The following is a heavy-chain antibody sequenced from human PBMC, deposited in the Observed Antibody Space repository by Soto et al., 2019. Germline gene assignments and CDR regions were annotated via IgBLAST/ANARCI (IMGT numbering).Heavy chain of an antibody. D-gene: IGHD2-2*01. CDR3: ARGLALVVVPAAIMDAFDI. CDR1: GGSFSGYY. Sequence: SETLSLTCAVYGGSFSGYYWSWIRQPPGKGLEWIGEINHSGSTNYNPSLKSRVTISVDTSKNQFSLKLSSVTAADTAVYYCARGLALVVVPAAIMDAFDIWGQGTMVTVSS. V-gene: IGHV4-34*01. CDR2: INHSGST. J-gene: IGHJ3*02.